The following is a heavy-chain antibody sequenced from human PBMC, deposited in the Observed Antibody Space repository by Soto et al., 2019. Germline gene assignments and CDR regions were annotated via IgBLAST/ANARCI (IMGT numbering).Heavy chain of an antibody. CDR1: GYSISSGYY. Sequence: SETLSLTCTVSGYSISSGYYWGWIRQPPGKGLEWIGSIYHSGSTYYNPSLKSRVTISVDTSKNQFSLKLSSVTAADTAVYYCAGSILVGATDYWGQGTLVTVSS. CDR3: AGSILVGATDY. CDR2: IYHSGST. D-gene: IGHD1-26*01. J-gene: IGHJ4*02. V-gene: IGHV4-38-2*02.